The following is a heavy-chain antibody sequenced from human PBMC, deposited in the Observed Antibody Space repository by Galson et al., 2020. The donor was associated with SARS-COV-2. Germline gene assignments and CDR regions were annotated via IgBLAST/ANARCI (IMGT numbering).Heavy chain of an antibody. J-gene: IGHJ4*02. CDR2: IYPDDSDT. CDR3: ARPRFSAGTGPATTPTYSFDH. Sequence: KIGESLKISCMGSGYTFTDYWIGWVRQMPGKGLEWMGIIYPDDSDTRYSPSFQGQVTISADRSTDTAYLQWTSLKASDTAMYFCARPRFSAGTGPATTPTYSFDHWGQGTLVTVSS. V-gene: IGHV5-51*01. D-gene: IGHD1-1*01. CDR1: GYTFTDYW.